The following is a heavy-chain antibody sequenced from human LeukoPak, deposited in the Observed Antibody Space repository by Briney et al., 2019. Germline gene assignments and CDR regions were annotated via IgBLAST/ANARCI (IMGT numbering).Heavy chain of an antibody. J-gene: IGHJ5*02. CDR2: IYHSGST. CDR1: GYSISSGYY. Sequence: SETLSLTCAVSGYSISSGYYWGWIRQPPGKGREGIGSIYHSGSTYYNPSLRSRVTISVDTSKNQFSLKLSSVTAADTAVYYCARGLLLWFGELLSWFDPWGQGTLVTVPS. D-gene: IGHD3-10*01. CDR3: ARGLLLWFGELLSWFDP. V-gene: IGHV4-38-2*01.